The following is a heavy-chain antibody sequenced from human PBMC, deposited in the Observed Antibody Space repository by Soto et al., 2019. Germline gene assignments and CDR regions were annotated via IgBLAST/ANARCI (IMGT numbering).Heavy chain of an antibody. Sequence: GGSLRLSCAASGFTFSSYWMHWFRQAPGKGLVWVSRINTDGSNTAYADSVKGRFTISRDNAKNSLYLQMNSLRAEDTAVYYCARDRFTNFDWLLYYFDYWGQGTLVTVSS. V-gene: IGHV3-74*01. D-gene: IGHD3-9*01. CDR3: ARDRFTNFDWLLYYFDY. J-gene: IGHJ4*02. CDR1: GFTFSSYW. CDR2: INTDGSNT.